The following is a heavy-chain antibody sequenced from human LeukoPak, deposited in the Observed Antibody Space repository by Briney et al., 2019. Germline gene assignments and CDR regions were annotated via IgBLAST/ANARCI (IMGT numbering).Heavy chain of an antibody. CDR3: ARSPRVVGYSGYGNDY. D-gene: IGHD5-12*01. CDR2: INPNSGGT. Sequence: ASVTVSCKASGYTFTGYYMHWVRQAPGQGLEWMGWINPNSGGTNYAQKFQGRVTMTRDTSISTAYMELSRLRSDDTAVYYCARSPRVVGYSGYGNDYWGQRTLVTVSS. CDR1: GYTFTGYY. V-gene: IGHV1-2*02. J-gene: IGHJ4*02.